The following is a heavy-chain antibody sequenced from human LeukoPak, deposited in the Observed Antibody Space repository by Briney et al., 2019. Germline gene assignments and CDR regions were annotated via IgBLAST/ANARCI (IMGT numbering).Heavy chain of an antibody. D-gene: IGHD6-13*01. CDR3: ASRSINWYRENNWFDP. Sequence: PSETLSLTCTVSGGSISSYYWSWIRQPPGKGLEWIGYIYYSGSTNYNPSLKSRVTISVDTSKNQFSLKLSSVTAADTAVYYCASRSINWYRENNWFDPWGQGTLVTVSS. J-gene: IGHJ5*02. V-gene: IGHV4-59*12. CDR2: IYYSGST. CDR1: GGSISSYY.